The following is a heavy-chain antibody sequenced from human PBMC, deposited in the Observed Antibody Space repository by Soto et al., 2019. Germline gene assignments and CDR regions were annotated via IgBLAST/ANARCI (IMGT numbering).Heavy chain of an antibody. Sequence: SETLSLTCTVSGGSISSGGYYWSWIRQHPGKGLEWIGSIYYSGSTYYNPSLRSRVTISVDTSKNQFSLRLRSVTAADTAVYYCAKLAGYCSGNSCHGDYAMDVWGQGTTVTVSS. CDR3: AKLAGYCSGNSCHGDYAMDV. CDR1: GGSISSGGYY. CDR2: IYYSGST. D-gene: IGHD2-2*01. V-gene: IGHV4-31*03. J-gene: IGHJ6*02.